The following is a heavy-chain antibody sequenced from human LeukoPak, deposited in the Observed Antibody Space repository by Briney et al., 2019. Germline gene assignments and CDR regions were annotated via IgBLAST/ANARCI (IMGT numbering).Heavy chain of an antibody. CDR1: GYSFTSNY. J-gene: IGHJ4*02. Sequence: ASVKVSCKASGYSFTSNYIHWVRQAPGQGLEWMGMIYPRDGSTSYAQKFQGRVAVTRDTSTSTVHMELSGLRSEDTAVYYCARDQEAFDYWGQGTLVTVSS. V-gene: IGHV1-46*01. CDR3: ARDQEAFDY. CDR2: IYPRDGST.